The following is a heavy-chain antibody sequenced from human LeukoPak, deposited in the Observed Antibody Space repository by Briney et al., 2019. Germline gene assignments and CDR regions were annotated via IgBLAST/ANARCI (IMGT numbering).Heavy chain of an antibody. V-gene: IGHV3-48*03. CDR1: GFNFNDYD. CDR2: IGSSGDSST. CDR3: VRDIGDCDSDTCTSWFDP. Sequence: GGSLRLSCEASGFNFNDYDIEWIRQPPGRGLEWLSSIGSSGDSSTYYADSVKGRFTISRDNAKNTVYLHLNSLRAEDTAVYYCVRDIGDCDSDTCTSWFDPWGQGTLVTVSS. D-gene: IGHD2-21*02. J-gene: IGHJ5*02.